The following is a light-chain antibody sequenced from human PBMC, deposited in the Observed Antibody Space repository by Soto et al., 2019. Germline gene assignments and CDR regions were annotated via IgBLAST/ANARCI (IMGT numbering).Light chain of an antibody. CDR2: AAS. V-gene: IGKV1-27*01. CDR1: QGISNY. CDR3: QKYNSAPRK. J-gene: IGKJ1*01. Sequence: DIQMTQSPSSLSASVGDRVTITCRASQGISNYLAWYQQKPGKVPKLLIYAASTLQSGVPSRFSGSGSGTDFTLTISSPQTEDVATYYCQKYNSAPRKFGQGTKVEIK.